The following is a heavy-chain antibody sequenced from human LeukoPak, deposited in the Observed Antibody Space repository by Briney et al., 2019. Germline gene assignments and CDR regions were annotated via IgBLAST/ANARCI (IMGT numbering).Heavy chain of an antibody. CDR2: INPSGGST. CDR3: AREGQDSSGYRDYYYGMDV. D-gene: IGHD3-22*01. Sequence: ASVKVSCKASGYTFINYGINWVRQAPGQGLEWMGIINPSGGSTSYAQKFQGRVTMTRDTSTSTVYMELSSLRSEDTAVYYCAREGQDSSGYRDYYYGMDVWGQGTTVTVSS. V-gene: IGHV1-46*01. CDR1: GYTFINYG. J-gene: IGHJ6*02.